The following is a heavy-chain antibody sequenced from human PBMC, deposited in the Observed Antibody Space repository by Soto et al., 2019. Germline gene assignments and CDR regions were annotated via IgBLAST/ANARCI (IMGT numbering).Heavy chain of an antibody. CDR3: ARGRSSQLGDYNWFDP. V-gene: IGHV6-1*01. Sequence: SHTRSLTCAISGYSVYSNSAAWNLIRQSPSRGLEWLGRTYYRSKWYNDYAVSVKSRITINPDTSKNQFSLQLNSVTPEDTAVYYCARGRSSQLGDYNWFDPWGQGTLVTVS. J-gene: IGHJ5*02. D-gene: IGHD6-6*01. CDR2: TYYRSKWYN. CDR1: GYSVYSNSAA.